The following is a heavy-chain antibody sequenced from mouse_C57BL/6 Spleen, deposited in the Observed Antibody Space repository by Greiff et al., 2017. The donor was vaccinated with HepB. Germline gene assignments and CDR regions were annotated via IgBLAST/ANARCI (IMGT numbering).Heavy chain of an antibody. J-gene: IGHJ3*01. Sequence: EVQLQQSGAELVRPGASVKLSCTASGFNIKDDYMHWVKQRPEQGLEWIGWIDPENGDTEYASKFQGKATITADTSSNTAYLQLSSLTSEDTAVYDWTTPYCYSCAYWGQGTLVTVSA. CDR2: IDPENGDT. V-gene: IGHV14-4*01. CDR3: TTPYCYSCAY. CDR1: GFNIKDDY. D-gene: IGHD2-12*01.